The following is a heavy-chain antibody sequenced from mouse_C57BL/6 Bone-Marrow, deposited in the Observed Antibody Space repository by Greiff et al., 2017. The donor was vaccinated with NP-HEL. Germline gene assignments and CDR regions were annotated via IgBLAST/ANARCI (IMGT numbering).Heavy chain of an antibody. CDR1: GYTFTSYW. Sequence: QVQLQQPGAELVKPGASVKLSCKASGYTFTSYWMHWVKQRPGQGLEWIGMIHPNSGSTNYNEKFKSKATLTVDKSSSTAYMQLSSLTSEDSAVYYGARRGTTVVATTDWYFDVWGTGTTVTVSS. CDR3: ARRGTTVVATTDWYFDV. V-gene: IGHV1-64*01. J-gene: IGHJ1*03. CDR2: IHPNSGST. D-gene: IGHD1-1*01.